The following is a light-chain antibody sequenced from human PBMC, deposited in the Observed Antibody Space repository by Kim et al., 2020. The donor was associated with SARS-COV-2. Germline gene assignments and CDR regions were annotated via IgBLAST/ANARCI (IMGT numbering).Light chain of an antibody. Sequence: HPFLTHPPSASASLGASVTRTCTLSRGYSNYKVDWYQQRPGKGPRFVMRVGTGGIVGSKGDGIPDRFSVLGSGLNRYLTIKNIQEEDECDYHCGADHGSGSNFVWVFGGGTQLTVL. CDR3: GADHGSGSNFVWV. CDR1: RGYSNYK. J-gene: IGLJ3*02. V-gene: IGLV9-49*01. CDR2: VGTGGIVG.